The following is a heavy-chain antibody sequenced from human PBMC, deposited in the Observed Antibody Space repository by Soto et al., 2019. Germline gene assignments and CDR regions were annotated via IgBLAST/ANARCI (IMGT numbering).Heavy chain of an antibody. J-gene: IGHJ5*02. CDR1: GFTFSSYS. D-gene: IGHD6-13*01. V-gene: IGHV3-48*02. CDR3: ARESGSGYSSSWPNWFDP. CDR2: ISSSSSTI. Sequence: QAGGSLRLSCAASGFTFSSYSMNWVRQAPGKGLEWVSYISSSSSTIYYADSVKGRFTISRDNAKNSLYLQMNSLRDEDTAVYYCARESGSGYSSSWPNWFDPWGQGTLVTVSS.